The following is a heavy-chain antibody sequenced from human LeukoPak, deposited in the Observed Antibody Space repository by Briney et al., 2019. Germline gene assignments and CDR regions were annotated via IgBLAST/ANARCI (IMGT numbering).Heavy chain of an antibody. J-gene: IGHJ4*02. CDR1: GFTFAGYW. Sequence: PGGSLRLSCAASGFTFAGYWISWVRQAPGKGLEWVANIKQDASEEYYVDSVKGRFTISRDNAENSLYLQMNSLRAEDTAVYYCVRDRGRASVDYWGQGTLVTVSS. D-gene: IGHD1-26*01. V-gene: IGHV3-7*01. CDR2: IKQDASEE. CDR3: VRDRGRASVDY.